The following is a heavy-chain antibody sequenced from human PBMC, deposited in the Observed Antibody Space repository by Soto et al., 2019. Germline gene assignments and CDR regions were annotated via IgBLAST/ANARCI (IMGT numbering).Heavy chain of an antibody. CDR2: INHSGST. CDR1: GGSFSGYY. J-gene: IGHJ5*02. V-gene: IGHV4-34*01. Sequence: QVQLQQWGAGLLKPSETLSLTCAVYGGSFSGYYWSWIRQPPGKGLEWIGEINHSGSTNYNPSLTSRRTIAVDTSQNQFYRKLSSVTAADTAVYYCAREGYSSRWYEGWGWFDPWGQGTLVTVSS. CDR3: AREGYSSRWYEGWGWFDP. D-gene: IGHD6-13*01.